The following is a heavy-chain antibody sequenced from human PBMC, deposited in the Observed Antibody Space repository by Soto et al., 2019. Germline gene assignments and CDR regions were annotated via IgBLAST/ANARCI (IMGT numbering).Heavy chain of an antibody. CDR1: GFTFSSYA. J-gene: IGHJ2*01. D-gene: IGHD3-10*01. Sequence: QVQLVESGGGVVQPGRSLRLSCAASGFTFSSYAMHWVRQAPGKGLEWVAVISYDGSNKYYADSVKGRFTISRDNSKNTLYLQMNSLRAEDTAVYYCARDIWAVKASGGWYFDLWGRGTLVTVSS. V-gene: IGHV3-30-3*01. CDR2: ISYDGSNK. CDR3: ARDIWAVKASGGWYFDL.